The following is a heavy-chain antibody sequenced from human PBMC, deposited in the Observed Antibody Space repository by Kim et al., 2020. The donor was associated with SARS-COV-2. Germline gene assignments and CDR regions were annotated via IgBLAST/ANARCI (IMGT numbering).Heavy chain of an antibody. D-gene: IGHD5-18*01. Sequence: NYSPYFQGNVTISADKSISTAYLQWSSLKASDTAMYYCARRGLDTAMDIDYWGQGTLVTVSS. V-gene: IGHV5-10-1*01. J-gene: IGHJ4*02. CDR3: ARRGLDTAMDIDY.